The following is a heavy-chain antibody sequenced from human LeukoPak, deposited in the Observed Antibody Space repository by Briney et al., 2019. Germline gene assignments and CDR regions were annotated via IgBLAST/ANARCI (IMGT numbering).Heavy chain of an antibody. CDR3: ARGMYYYYYGMDV. J-gene: IGHJ6*02. Sequence: PGGSLRLSCAVSGFTFSSYSMNWVRQAPGKGLEWVSYISSSSSTIYYADSVKGRFTISRDNAKNSLYLQMNSLRAEDTAVYYCARGMYYYYYGMDVWGQGTTVTVSS. CDR1: GFTFSSYS. V-gene: IGHV3-48*01. CDR2: ISSSSSTI. D-gene: IGHD2-8*01.